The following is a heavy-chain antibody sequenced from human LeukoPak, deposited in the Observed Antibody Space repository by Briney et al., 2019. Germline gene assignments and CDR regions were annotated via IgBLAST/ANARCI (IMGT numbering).Heavy chain of an antibody. CDR3: ARGLYRYSSGWHFDY. D-gene: IGHD6-19*01. V-gene: IGHV3-21*01. Sequence: KPGGSLRLSCAASGFTFSSYSMNWVRQAPGKGLEWVSSISSSSSYIYYADSVKGRFTISRDNAKNSLYLQMNSLRAEDTAVYYCARGLYRYSSGWHFDYWGQGILVTVSS. CDR1: GFTFSSYS. J-gene: IGHJ4*02. CDR2: ISSSSSYI.